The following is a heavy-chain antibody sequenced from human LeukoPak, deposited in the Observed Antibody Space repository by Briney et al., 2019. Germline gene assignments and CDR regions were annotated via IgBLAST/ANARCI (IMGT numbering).Heavy chain of an antibody. J-gene: IGHJ4*02. D-gene: IGHD1-26*01. CDR3: VKDLSSGSLELFDY. CDR1: GFTFSSYA. Sequence: GGSLRLSCAASGFTFSSYAMSWVRQAPGKGLEWVSAISGSGGSTYYADSVKGRFTISRDNSKNTLYLQMNSLRAEDTAAYYCVKDLSSGSLELFDYWGQGTLVTVSS. V-gene: IGHV3-23*01. CDR2: ISGSGGST.